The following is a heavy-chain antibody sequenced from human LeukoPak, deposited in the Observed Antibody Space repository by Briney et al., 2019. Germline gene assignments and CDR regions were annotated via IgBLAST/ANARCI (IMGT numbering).Heavy chain of an antibody. J-gene: IGHJ4*02. CDR3: AEDFPLLGTGAQGPDF. D-gene: IGHD2-8*02. CDR2: VSYDGGEK. CDR1: GFTFSTYN. Sequence: GGSLRVSCAASGFTFSTYNMNWVRQAPGKGLEWVAIVSYDGGEKNYGDSVRGRFSISRDNSKNTLYLQMNSLRVDDTAVYYCAEDFPLLGTGAQGPDFWGQGTPVTVAS. V-gene: IGHV3-30*18.